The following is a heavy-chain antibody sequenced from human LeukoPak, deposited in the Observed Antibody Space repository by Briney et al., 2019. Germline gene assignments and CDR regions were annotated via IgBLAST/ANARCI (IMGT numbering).Heavy chain of an antibody. CDR3: ARDYYYGMDV. CDR1: GFTFSSYW. CDR2: INPDGITT. V-gene: IGHV3-74*01. Sequence: GGSLRLSCAASGFTFSSYWMHWVRQAPGKGLEWVSRINPDGITTTCADSVKGRFTISRDNAKNTLFLQMNSLRAEDTAVYYCARDYYYGMDVWGQGTTITVSS. J-gene: IGHJ6*02.